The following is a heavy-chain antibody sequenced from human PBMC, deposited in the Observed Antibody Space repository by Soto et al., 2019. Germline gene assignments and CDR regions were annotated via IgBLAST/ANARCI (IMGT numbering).Heavy chain of an antibody. Sequence: ASVKVSCKASGYTFTSYDINWVRQATGQGLEWMGWMNPNSGNTGYAQKFQGRVTMTRNTSISTAYMELSSLRSEVTAVYYCVRGLLLWFGELSTDAFDIWGQGTMVTVSS. V-gene: IGHV1-8*01. CDR1: GYTFTSYD. J-gene: IGHJ3*02. CDR2: MNPNSGNT. CDR3: VRGLLLWFGELSTDAFDI. D-gene: IGHD3-10*01.